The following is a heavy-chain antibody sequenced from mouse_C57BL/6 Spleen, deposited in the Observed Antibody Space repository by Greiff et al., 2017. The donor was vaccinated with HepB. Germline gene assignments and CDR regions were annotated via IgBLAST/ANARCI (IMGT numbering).Heavy chain of an antibody. CDR2: IYPGDGDT. CDR1: GYAFSSYW. CDR3: ARFSTGTLFAY. D-gene: IGHD4-1*02. Sequence: VMLVESGAELVKPGASVKISCTASGYAFSSYWMNWVKQRPGKGLEWIGQIYPGDGDTNYNGKFKGKATLTADKSSSTAYMQLSSLTSEDAAVCYCARFSTGTLFAYWGKGTLVTVSA. J-gene: IGHJ3*01. V-gene: IGHV1-80*01.